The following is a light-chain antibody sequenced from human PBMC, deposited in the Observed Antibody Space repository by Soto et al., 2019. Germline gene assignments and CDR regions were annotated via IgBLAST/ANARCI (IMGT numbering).Light chain of an antibody. CDR1: QSILYSSNNKNQ. Sequence: DIVMTQPPDSLAVSLGERATINCKSSQSILYSSNNKNQLAWYQQKPGQPPKLLFYWASTRESGVPDRFSGSESGTDFTLTISSLQAEDVAVYYCQQYYSPPYTFGQGTKLEI. V-gene: IGKV4-1*01. CDR2: WAS. J-gene: IGKJ2*01. CDR3: QQYYSPPYT.